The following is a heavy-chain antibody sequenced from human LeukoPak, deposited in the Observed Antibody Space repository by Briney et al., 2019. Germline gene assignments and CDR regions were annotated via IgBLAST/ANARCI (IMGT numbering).Heavy chain of an antibody. Sequence: ASVKVSCKASGYTFTSYDINWVRQATGQGLEWMGWMNPNSGNTGYAQKFQGRVTMTRNTSINTAYMELSSLRSEDTAVCYCATYTAIVAGDAFDIWGQGTMVTVSS. V-gene: IGHV1-8*01. CDR3: ATYTAIVAGDAFDI. D-gene: IGHD5-18*01. CDR2: MNPNSGNT. J-gene: IGHJ3*02. CDR1: GYTFTSYD.